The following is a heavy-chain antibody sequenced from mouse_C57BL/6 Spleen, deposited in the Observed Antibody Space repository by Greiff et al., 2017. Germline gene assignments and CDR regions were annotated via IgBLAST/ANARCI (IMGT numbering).Heavy chain of an antibody. D-gene: IGHD2-5*01. J-gene: IGHJ4*01. CDR2: INPGSGGT. CDR3: ARGSYYSNYYAMDY. CDR1: GYAFTNYL. V-gene: IGHV1-54*01. Sequence: VKLMESGAELVRPGTSVKVSCKASGYAFTNYLIEWVKQRPGQGLEWIGVINPGSGGTNYNEKFKGKATLTADKSSSTAYMQRSSLTSEDSAVYFCARGSYYSNYYAMDYWGQGTSVTVSS.